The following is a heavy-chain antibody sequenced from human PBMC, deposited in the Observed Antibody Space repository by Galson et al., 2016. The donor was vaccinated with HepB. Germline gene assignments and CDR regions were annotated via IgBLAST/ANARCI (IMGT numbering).Heavy chain of an antibody. V-gene: IGHV3-30-3*01. Sequence: SLRLSCAASGFTFRSYPMRWVRQAPGKGLEWVTVVPHYGSNKYYADSVQGRFTVSRDNSKSTVNLHMNSLRPEDTAVYYCARELGGYSGYGGNYFVMDVWGQGTTVTVS. CDR3: ARELGGYSGYGGNYFVMDV. CDR1: GFTFRSYP. J-gene: IGHJ6*02. CDR2: VPHYGSNK. D-gene: IGHD5-12*01.